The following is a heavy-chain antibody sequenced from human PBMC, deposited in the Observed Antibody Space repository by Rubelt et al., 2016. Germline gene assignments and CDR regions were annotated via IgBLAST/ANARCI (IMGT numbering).Heavy chain of an antibody. CDR2: IYRDGNT. CDR1: GFTVSSNY. V-gene: IGHV3-53*01. Sequence: EVQLVESGGGLIQPGGSLRLSCAASGFTVSSNYLTWVRQAPGQGLEWVSFIYRDGNTYYAESGKCRFTISRDSSKNTVYLQMNSLRVEDTAVYYCTRVAHSSGASYVDYWGQGTLVTVSS. D-gene: IGHD2-8*02. J-gene: IGHJ4*02. CDR3: TRVAHSSGASYVDY.